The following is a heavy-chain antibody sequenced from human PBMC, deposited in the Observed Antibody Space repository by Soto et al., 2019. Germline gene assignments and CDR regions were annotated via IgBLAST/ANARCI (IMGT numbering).Heavy chain of an antibody. CDR3: AKGPVTTPDDYYYGMDV. D-gene: IGHD4-17*01. CDR1: GFTFSSYA. CDR2: ISGSGGST. Sequence: GGSLRLSCAASGFTFSSYAMSWVRQAPGKGLEWVSAISGSGGSTYYADSVKGRFTISRDNSKNTLYLQMNSLRAEDTAVYYCAKGPVTTPDDYYYGMDVWGQGTTGTVAS. V-gene: IGHV3-23*01. J-gene: IGHJ6*02.